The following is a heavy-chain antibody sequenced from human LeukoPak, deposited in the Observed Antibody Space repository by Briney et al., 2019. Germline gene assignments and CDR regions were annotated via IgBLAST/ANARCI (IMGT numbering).Heavy chain of an antibody. D-gene: IGHD3-10*01. J-gene: IGHJ6*03. CDR2: IYSSGST. CDR1: GGSIRGYY. CDR3: ARVFDSGSQAYFYYMDV. Sequence: ASETLSLTCNVSGGSIRGYYWSWSRQPPGKGLEWIGYIYSSGSTNYNPSLKSRVTMSVDTSKNQFSLKVSSVTAADTAVYYCARVFDSGSQAYFYYMDVWGKGPRSPSP. V-gene: IGHV4-59*01.